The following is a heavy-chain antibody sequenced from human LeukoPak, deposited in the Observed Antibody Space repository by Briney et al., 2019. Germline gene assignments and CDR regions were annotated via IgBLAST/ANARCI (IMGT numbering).Heavy chain of an antibody. D-gene: IGHD2-2*02. CDR2: IYPGDSDT. J-gene: IGHJ4*02. CDR3: ARPRCSSTSCYTGRSYFDY. Sequence: GESLKISCKGSGYSFTSYWIGWVRQMPGKGLEWMGIIYPGDSDTRYSPSFQGQVTISADKSISTAYLQWSSLKASDTAMYYCARPRCSSTSCYTGRSYFDYWGQGTLVTVSS. V-gene: IGHV5-51*01. CDR1: GYSFTSYW.